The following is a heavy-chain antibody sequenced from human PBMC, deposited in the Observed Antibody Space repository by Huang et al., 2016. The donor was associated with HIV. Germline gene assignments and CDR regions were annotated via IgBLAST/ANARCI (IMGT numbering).Heavy chain of an antibody. J-gene: IGHJ4*02. CDR3: ARGRVTSSGVVQSYDY. CDR1: GASIASGSYF. CDR2: IYTTGRT. Sequence: VQLQESGPGLVKPSQTLSLSCNVSGASIASGSYFWNWIRQPAGGGLEWIGRIYTTGRTDYNPSLKSRVAVSSDTSKNQFSLSLRSVTAADTAVYFCARGRVTSSGVVQSYDYWGQGSLVTVSS. D-gene: IGHD3-3*01. V-gene: IGHV4-61*02.